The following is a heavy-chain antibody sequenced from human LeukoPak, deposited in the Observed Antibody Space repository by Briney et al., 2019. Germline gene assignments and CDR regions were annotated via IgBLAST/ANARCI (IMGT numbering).Heavy chain of an antibody. CDR1: GFTVSSNY. J-gene: IGHJ3*02. Sequence: GGSLRLSCAASGFTVSSNYMSWVRQAPGKGLEWVSVIYSGGSTYYADSVKGRFTISRDNSKSTLYLQMNSLRAEDTAVYCCARGSGSNERGDDAFDIWGQGTMVTVSS. D-gene: IGHD3-16*01. CDR3: ARGSGSNERGDDAFDI. CDR2: IYSGGST. V-gene: IGHV3-53*01.